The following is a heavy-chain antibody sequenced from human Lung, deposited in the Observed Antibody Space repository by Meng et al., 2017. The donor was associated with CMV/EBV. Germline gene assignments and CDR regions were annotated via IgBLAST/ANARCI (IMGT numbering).Heavy chain of an antibody. J-gene: IGHJ6*02. Sequence: GESLKISCAASGFTFDDYAMHWVRQAPGKGLEWVSLISWDGGSTYYADSVKGRFTISRDNSKNSLYLQMNSLRAEDTALYYCAKEYIAAAGTDYYYGMDVWGQGTTVXVSS. V-gene: IGHV3-43D*03. CDR3: AKEYIAAAGTDYYYGMDV. CDR1: GFTFDDYA. CDR2: ISWDGGST. D-gene: IGHD6-13*01.